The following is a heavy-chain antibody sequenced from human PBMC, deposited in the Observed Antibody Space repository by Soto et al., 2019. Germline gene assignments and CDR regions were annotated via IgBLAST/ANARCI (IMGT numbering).Heavy chain of an antibody. J-gene: IGHJ3*01. CDR2: IYYTGST. Sequence: QVQLQESGPGLVKPSETLSLTCTVSSGSIINYYWSWIRQPPGKGLEWIGFIYYTGSTNYNSFLKSRDPMSVDMSRQQISLKLNSVTAADTAVYYCARRLTLATATGDAFDLWGQGTMVTVSS. D-gene: IGHD2-21*02. CDR1: SGSIINYY. CDR3: ARRLTLATATGDAFDL. V-gene: IGHV4-59*01.